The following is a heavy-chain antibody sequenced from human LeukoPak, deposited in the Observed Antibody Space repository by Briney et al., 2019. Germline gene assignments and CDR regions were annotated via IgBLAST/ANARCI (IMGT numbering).Heavy chain of an antibody. Sequence: AASVKVSCKASGYTFTGYYMHWVRQAPGQGLEWMGWINPNSGGTNYAQKFQGRVTMTRDTSISTAYIELSRLRSDDTAVYYCARDGGRVFRYCSGGSCYSYFDYWGQGTLVTVSS. CDR1: GYTFTGYY. CDR3: ARDGGRVFRYCSGGSCYSYFDY. CDR2: INPNSGGT. J-gene: IGHJ4*02. V-gene: IGHV1-2*02. D-gene: IGHD2-15*01.